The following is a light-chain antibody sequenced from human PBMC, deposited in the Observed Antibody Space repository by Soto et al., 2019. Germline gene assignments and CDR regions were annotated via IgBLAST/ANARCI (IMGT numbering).Light chain of an antibody. CDR1: SSNIGAVYD. V-gene: IGLV1-40*01. J-gene: IGLJ2*01. Sequence: QSVLTQTPSVSGAPGQRVTISCTGSSSNIGAVYDVHWYQQLPGTAPKLLIYGNSNRPSGVPDRFSGSKSGTSASLAITGLQAEDEADYYCQSYGSSLSVVFGGGTKLTVL. CDR2: GNS. CDR3: QSYGSSLSVV.